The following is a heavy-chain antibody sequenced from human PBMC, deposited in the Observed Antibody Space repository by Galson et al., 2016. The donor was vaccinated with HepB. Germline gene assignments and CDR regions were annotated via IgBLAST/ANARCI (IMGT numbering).Heavy chain of an antibody. CDR3: AKGTTYSTSRGPNDY. CDR2: ISGSGGGGNT. V-gene: IGHV3-23*01. J-gene: IGHJ4*02. D-gene: IGHD5-18*01. CDR1: GLTFSSYA. Sequence: SLRLSCAASGLTFSSYAMHWVRQAPGKGLEWISVISGSGGGGNTDYADSVRGRFTISRDSSKNTVDLQMNSLRAEDTAVYFCAKGTTYSTSRGPNDYWGQGTLVIVSS.